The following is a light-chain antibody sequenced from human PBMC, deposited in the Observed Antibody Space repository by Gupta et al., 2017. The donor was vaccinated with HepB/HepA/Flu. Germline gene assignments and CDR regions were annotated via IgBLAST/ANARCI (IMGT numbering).Light chain of an antibody. V-gene: IGKV1-39*01. CDR3: QQTYTIPQT. CDR2: GAS. CDR1: QNINSY. Sequence: SVGDRVNITCRASQNINSYLNWYQQRPGKAPTLLIYGASSLQGGVPSRFSGSGSGTDFTLTVSRLQPEDFATYYCQQTYTIPQTFGHGTKVDIK. J-gene: IGKJ3*01.